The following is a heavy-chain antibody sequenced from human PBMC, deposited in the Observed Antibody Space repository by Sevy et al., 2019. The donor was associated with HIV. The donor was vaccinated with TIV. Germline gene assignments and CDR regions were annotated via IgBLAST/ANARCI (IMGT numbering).Heavy chain of an antibody. CDR3: ARARKQLVKRYYYYGIDV. D-gene: IGHD6-13*01. Sequence: GGSLRLSCAASGFTFSDYHMSWIRQAPGKGLEWVSYINSSSSTIYYADSANGRFTISRDNAKNSLYLQMNSLRAEATAAYYCARARKQLVKRYYYYGIDVWGQGTTVTVSS. J-gene: IGHJ6*02. V-gene: IGHV3-11*01. CDR1: GFTFSDYH. CDR2: INSSSSTI.